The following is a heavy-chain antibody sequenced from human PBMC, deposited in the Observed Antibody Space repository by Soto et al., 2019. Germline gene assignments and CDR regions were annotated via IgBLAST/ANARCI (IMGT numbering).Heavy chain of an antibody. CDR1: GFTFSSYA. Sequence: EVQLLESGGGLAQPGGTLRRSCAASGFTFSSYAMSLVRQAPGKGLDWVSSVSTSGVTYYADSVKGRFTSSRDNSKNTLYLQLNSLRAEDTAVHYCAKNYQFDSWGQGTRVTVSS. CDR3: AKNYQFDS. D-gene: IGHD2-2*01. CDR2: VSTSGVT. V-gene: IGHV3-23*01. J-gene: IGHJ4*02.